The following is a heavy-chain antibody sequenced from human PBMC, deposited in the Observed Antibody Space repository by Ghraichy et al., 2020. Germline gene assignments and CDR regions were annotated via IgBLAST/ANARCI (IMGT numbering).Heavy chain of an antibody. J-gene: IGHJ4*02. V-gene: IGHV3-30*01. CDR1: GFTFSSYA. Sequence: GGSLNISCAASGFTFSSYAMHWVRQAPGRGLEWVAVISYDGSNNHYADSVKDRVTISRDNSKNTLYMQVNSLRAEDTAVYYCARDEDSRSWSYFFYYWGQGTLVTVSS. D-gene: IGHD6-13*01. CDR2: ISYDGSNN. CDR3: ARDEDSRSWSYFFYY.